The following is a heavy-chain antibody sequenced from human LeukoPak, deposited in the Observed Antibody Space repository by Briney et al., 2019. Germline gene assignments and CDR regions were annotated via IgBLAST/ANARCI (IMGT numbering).Heavy chain of an antibody. V-gene: IGHV3-23*01. CDR1: GFTFSNYA. Sequence: GGSLRLSCAASGFTFSNYAMSWVRQAPGKGLEWVSAIIGGGGSTYYADSVQGRFTISRDNSKNTLYLQMNSLRAEDAAVYYCAKDAAPVLSYYYYGMDVWGQGTTVTVSS. CDR2: IIGGGGST. CDR3: AKDAAPVLSYYYYGMDV. D-gene: IGHD2-15*01. J-gene: IGHJ6*02.